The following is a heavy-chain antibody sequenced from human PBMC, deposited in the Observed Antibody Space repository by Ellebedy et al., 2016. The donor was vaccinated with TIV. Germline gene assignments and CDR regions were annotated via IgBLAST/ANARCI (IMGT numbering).Heavy chain of an antibody. CDR1: GYTFTSYD. J-gene: IGHJ5*02. CDR2: MNPNSGNT. CDR3: AGMYSSGWYWFDP. Sequence: ASVKVSCKASGYTFTSYDINWVRQATGQGLEWMGWMNPNSGNTGYAQKFQGRVTMTRNTSISTAYMELSSLRSEDTAVYYCAGMYSSGWYWFDPWGQGTLVTVSS. V-gene: IGHV1-8*01. D-gene: IGHD6-19*01.